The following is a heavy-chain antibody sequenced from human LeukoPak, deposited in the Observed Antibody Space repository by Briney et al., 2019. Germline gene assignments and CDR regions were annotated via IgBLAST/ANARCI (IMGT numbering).Heavy chain of an antibody. V-gene: IGHV3-74*01. CDR2: INTDGSTT. CDR1: GFTFSGYW. Sequence: GESLRLSCAASGFTFSGYWMHWVRQAPGKGLVWVSIINTDGSTTRYADSVKGRFTISRDNAKNTLYLQINSPRVEDTAVYFCARDTSRTMDVWGQGTTVTV. CDR3: ARDTSRTMDV. D-gene: IGHD2/OR15-2a*01. J-gene: IGHJ6*02.